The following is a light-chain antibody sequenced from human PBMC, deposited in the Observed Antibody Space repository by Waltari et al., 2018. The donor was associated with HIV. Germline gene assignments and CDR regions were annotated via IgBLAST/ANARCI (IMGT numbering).Light chain of an antibody. CDR1: NSNVGKNF. CDR3: ASWDDKLSHWV. V-gene: IGLV1-47*01. CDR2: RNE. J-gene: IGLJ3*02. Sequence: QSVLTQPPSASKTPGQRLLMSCSGTNSNVGKNFVSWFQQVPGGASKLVIYRNERRPSGVPDRFSGAKSGSSATLAISGLQSDDEADYFCASWDDKLSHWVFGVGTKLTV.